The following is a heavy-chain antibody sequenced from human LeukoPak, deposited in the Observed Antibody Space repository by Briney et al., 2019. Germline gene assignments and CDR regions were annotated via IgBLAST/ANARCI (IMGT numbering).Heavy chain of an antibody. D-gene: IGHD2/OR15-2a*01. J-gene: IGHJ4*02. CDR1: GFIFNAFP. Sequence: GRSLRLSCAASGFIFNAFPMHWVRQTPGKGLEWLAVVSFDGSNDHYADSVKGRSTISRDNSKNTVYLQMTSLRGEDTALYYCARDSKDFYGLLDYWGQGTLVTVSS. V-gene: IGHV3-30-3*01. CDR3: ARDSKDFYGLLDY. CDR2: VSFDGSND.